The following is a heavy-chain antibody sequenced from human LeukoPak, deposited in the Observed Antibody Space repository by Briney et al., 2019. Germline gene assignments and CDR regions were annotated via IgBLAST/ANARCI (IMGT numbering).Heavy chain of an antibody. Sequence: PSETLSLTCAVYGGSFSGYYWSWIRLPPGKGLEWIGEINHSGSTNYNPSLKSRVTISVDTSKNQFSLKLSSVTAADTAVYYCARDMPTYDYVWGSYPLNAFDIWGQGTMVTVSS. D-gene: IGHD3-16*02. J-gene: IGHJ3*02. CDR2: INHSGST. V-gene: IGHV4-34*01. CDR3: ARDMPTYDYVWGSYPLNAFDI. CDR1: GGSFSGYY.